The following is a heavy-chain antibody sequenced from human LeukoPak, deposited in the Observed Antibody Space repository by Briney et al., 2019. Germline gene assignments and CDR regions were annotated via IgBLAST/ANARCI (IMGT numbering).Heavy chain of an antibody. V-gene: IGHV4-4*07. Sequence: SETLSLTCTVSGGSISSYYWSWIRQPAGKGLQWIGRMYTSGSTNYNPSLKSRVTMSVDTSKNQFSLRLSSVTAADTAAYYCARVRAAAIPYYFDYWGQGTLVTVSS. CDR1: GGSISSYY. D-gene: IGHD6-13*01. CDR2: MYTSGST. CDR3: ARVRAAAIPYYFDY. J-gene: IGHJ4*02.